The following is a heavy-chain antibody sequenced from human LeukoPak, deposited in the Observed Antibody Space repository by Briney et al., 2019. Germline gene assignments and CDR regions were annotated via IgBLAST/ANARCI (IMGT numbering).Heavy chain of an antibody. V-gene: IGHV1-8*02. D-gene: IGHD2-2*01. CDR2: INPNSGNT. CDR3: ARGDIESGTSCSIDY. Sequence: ASVKVSCKASGYTFTGYYMHWVRQAPGQGLEWMGWINPNSGNTGYAQKFQGRVTMTRNTSISTAYMELSSLRSEDTAVYYCARGDIESGTSCSIDYWGQGTLVTVSS. CDR1: GYTFTGYY. J-gene: IGHJ4*02.